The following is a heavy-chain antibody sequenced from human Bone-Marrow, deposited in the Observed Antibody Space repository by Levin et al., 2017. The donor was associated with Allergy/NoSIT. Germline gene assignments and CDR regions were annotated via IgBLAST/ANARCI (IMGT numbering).Heavy chain of an antibody. CDR3: ARDPRSYLPNY. CDR2: IYSGGST. Sequence: GGSLRLSCAASGFTVSSNYMSWVRQAPGKGLEWVSVIYSGGSTYYADSVKGRFTISRDNSKNTLYLQMNSLRAEDTAVYYCARDPRSYLPNYWGQGTLVTVSS. V-gene: IGHV3-66*01. CDR1: GFTVSSNY. D-gene: IGHD6-6*01. J-gene: IGHJ4*02.